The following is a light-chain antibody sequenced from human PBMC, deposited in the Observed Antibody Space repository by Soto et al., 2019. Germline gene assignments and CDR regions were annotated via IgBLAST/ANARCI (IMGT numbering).Light chain of an antibody. CDR3: RKSATSPRT. J-gene: IGKJ1*01. CDR2: GAS. Sequence: EIVLTQSPGTLSLSPGERATLSCRASQTVGNNYLDWYQQKPGQPPRLLIYGASSRANVIPDRFSGSGSGTDFTLTISRLEPEDFAVYYCRKSATSPRTFGQGTKVEIK. CDR1: QTVGNNY. V-gene: IGKV3-20*01.